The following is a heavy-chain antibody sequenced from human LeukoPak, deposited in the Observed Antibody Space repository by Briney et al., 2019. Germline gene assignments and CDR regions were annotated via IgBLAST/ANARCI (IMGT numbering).Heavy chain of an antibody. V-gene: IGHV1-8*01. CDR2: MNPNSGNT. CDR3: ARISSGYCSGGSCYPGYYYCYMDV. CDR1: GYTFTSYD. J-gene: IGHJ6*03. D-gene: IGHD2-15*01. Sequence: ASVKVSCKASGYTFTSYDINWVRQATGQGLEWMGWMNPNSGNTGYAQKFQGRVTMTRNTSISTAYMELSSLRSEDTAVYYCARISSGYCSGGSCYPGYYYCYMDVWGKGTTVTVSS.